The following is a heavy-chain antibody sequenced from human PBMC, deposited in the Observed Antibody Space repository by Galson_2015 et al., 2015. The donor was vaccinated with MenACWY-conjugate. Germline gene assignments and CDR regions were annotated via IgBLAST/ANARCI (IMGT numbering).Heavy chain of an antibody. CDR2: INPRDSST. CDR3: TRESWGSVS. Sequence: QSGAEVKKPGESLRTSCKASGYTFTANWIAWMRQTPGKGLEWVGRINPRDSSTSYSPSFQGHVTISADKSISTAYLQWSSLKASDSGLYYCTRESWGSVSWGQGTLVTVSS. J-gene: IGHJ5*02. CDR1: GYTFTANW. D-gene: IGHD3-16*01. V-gene: IGHV5-10-1*01.